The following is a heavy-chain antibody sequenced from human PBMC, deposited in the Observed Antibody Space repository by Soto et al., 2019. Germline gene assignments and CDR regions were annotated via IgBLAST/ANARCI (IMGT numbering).Heavy chain of an antibody. V-gene: IGHV2-5*01. CDR2: IYWNNDI. CDR1: GFSLSSGGVG. Sequence: QITLKESGPTLVKPTQTLTLTCTFSGFSLSSGGVGVGWILQPPGKALEWLALIYWNNDIRYSPSLKSRLTITTDTSKNQVVLTMTNMDPVDTATYYCAHRGYGDYPRDNWFDPWGQGTLVTVSS. CDR3: AHRGYGDYPRDNWFDP. D-gene: IGHD4-17*01. J-gene: IGHJ5*02.